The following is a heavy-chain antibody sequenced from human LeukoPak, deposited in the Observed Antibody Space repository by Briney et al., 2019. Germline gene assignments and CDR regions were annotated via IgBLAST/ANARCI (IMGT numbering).Heavy chain of an antibody. CDR2: IYYSGST. V-gene: IGHV4-31*03. CDR1: GGSISSGGYY. D-gene: IGHD3-22*01. CDR3: ARAADSSGYPVGDAFDI. Sequence: SETLSLTCTVSGGSISSGGYYWSWIRQHPGKGLEWIGYIYYSGSTYYNPSLKSRVTISVDTSKNQFSLKLSSVTAADTAVYYCARAADSSGYPVGDAFDIWGQGTMVTVSS. J-gene: IGHJ3*02.